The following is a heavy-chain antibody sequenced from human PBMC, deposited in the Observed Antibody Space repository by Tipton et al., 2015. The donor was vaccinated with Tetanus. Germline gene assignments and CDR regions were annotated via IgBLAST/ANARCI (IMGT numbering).Heavy chain of an antibody. CDR2: VDPRDSQA. CDR1: GYNFSHYS. CDR3: ARRRSAVLSGAYHWYFDL. V-gene: IGHV5-51*01. D-gene: IGHD3-3*01. J-gene: IGHJ2*01. Sequence: QLVQSGAEVGKPGESLKISCQGSGYNFSHYSIGWVRQLPGRGLEWMGIVDPRDSQATYGPSFQGQVTISADRSINVAYLQWGSLKASDSGLYYCARRRSAVLSGAYHWYFDLWGQGSLVTVSS.